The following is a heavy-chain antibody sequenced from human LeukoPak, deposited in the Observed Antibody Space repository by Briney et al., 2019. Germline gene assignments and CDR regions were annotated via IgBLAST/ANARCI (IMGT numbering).Heavy chain of an antibody. Sequence: SETLSLTCTVSGGSISSGGYYWSWIRQHPGKGLEWIGYIYYSGSTYYNPSLKSRVTISVDTSKNQFSLKLSSVTAADTAVYYCATALKSRSYYYDSSGYTFDYWGQGTLVTVSS. D-gene: IGHD3-22*01. CDR2: IYYSGST. J-gene: IGHJ4*02. CDR3: ATALKSRSYYYDSSGYTFDY. V-gene: IGHV4-31*03. CDR1: GGSISSGGYY.